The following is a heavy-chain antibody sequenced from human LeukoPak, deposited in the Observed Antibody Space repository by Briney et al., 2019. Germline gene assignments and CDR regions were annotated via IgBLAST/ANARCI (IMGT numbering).Heavy chain of an antibody. J-gene: IGHJ2*01. V-gene: IGHV4-59*01. CDR3: GRRTSYDTLTGYTYWYFDL. D-gene: IGHD3-9*01. Sequence: PSETLSLTCTVSGGSISSYYWSWIRQPPGRGLEWIGYTSYSGSTDYNPSLRSRVTLSVDTSKNQLSLKLSSVTAADTAVYYCGRRTSYDTLTGYTYWYFDLWGRGTLVTVSS. CDR2: TSYSGST. CDR1: GGSISSYY.